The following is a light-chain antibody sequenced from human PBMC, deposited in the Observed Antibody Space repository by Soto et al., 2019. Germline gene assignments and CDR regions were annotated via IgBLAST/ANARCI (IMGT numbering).Light chain of an antibody. CDR2: GVS. Sequence: EIVMTQSPATLSVSPGERATLSCRASQSISGELAWYQQRPGQPPRLLIYGVSTRATGVPDRFSGSGSGSDFTLTISGLQSEEFAGYYCQQGHYWPLTFGQGTRLDI. J-gene: IGKJ2*01. V-gene: IGKV3-15*01. CDR1: QSISGE. CDR3: QQGHYWPLT.